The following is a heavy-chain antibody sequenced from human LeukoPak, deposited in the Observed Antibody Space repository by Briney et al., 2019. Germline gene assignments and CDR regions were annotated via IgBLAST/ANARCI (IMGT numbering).Heavy chain of an antibody. CDR2: IYTSGST. J-gene: IGHJ4*02. V-gene: IGHV4-61*02. Sequence: PSQTLSLTCTVSGGSISSGSYYWSWIRQPAGKGLEWIGRIYTSGSTNYNPSLKSRVTISVDTSKNQFSLKLSSVTAADTAVYYCARQKTGYSSSWSQVKYFDYWGQGTLVTVSS. CDR1: GGSISSGSYY. D-gene: IGHD6-13*01. CDR3: ARQKTGYSSSWSQVKYFDY.